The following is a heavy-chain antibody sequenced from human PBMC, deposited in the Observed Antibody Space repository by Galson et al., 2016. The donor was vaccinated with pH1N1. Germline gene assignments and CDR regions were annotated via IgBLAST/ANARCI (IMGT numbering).Heavy chain of an antibody. CDR1: GYTFTSYD. J-gene: IGHJ4*02. V-gene: IGHV1-18*01. CDR2: MNPNSGNT. CDR3: ARDPWGSSSWYDY. Sequence: SVKVSCKASGYTFTSYDINWVRQATGQGLEWMGWMNPNSGNTNYAQKLQGRVTMTTDTSTSTAYMELRSLRSDDTAVYYCARDPWGSSSWYDYWGQGTLVTVSS. D-gene: IGHD6-13*01.